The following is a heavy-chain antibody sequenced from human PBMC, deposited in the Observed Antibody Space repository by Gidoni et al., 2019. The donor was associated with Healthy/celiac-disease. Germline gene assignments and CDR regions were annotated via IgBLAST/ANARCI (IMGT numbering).Heavy chain of an antibody. Sequence: QITLKESGPTLVKPTQTLTLTCTFSGFSLSTSGVCVGWIRQPPGKALGWLALIYCDADKRDSPSLKSRLTITKDTSKNQVVLTMPNMDPVDTATYYCAHRGYYYAISGYRKYCQHWGQGTLVTVSS. CDR1: GFSLSTSGVC. CDR2: IYCDADK. D-gene: IGHD3-22*01. J-gene: IGHJ1*01. V-gene: IGHV2-5*02. CDR3: AHRGYYYAISGYRKYCQH.